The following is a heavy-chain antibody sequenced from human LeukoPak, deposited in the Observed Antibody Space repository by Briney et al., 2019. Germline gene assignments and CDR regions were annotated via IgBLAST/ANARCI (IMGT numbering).Heavy chain of an antibody. CDR1: GFTFSSYA. CDR3: AKQGTPTYYYDSSGGNGY. D-gene: IGHD3-22*01. CDR2: ISGSGGST. J-gene: IGHJ4*02. Sequence: GGSLRLSCAASGFTFSSYAMSWVRQAPGKGLEWVSAISGSGGSTYYADSVKGRFTISRDNSKNTLYLQMNSLRAEDTAVYYCAKQGTPTYYYDSSGGNGYWGQGTLVTVSS. V-gene: IGHV3-23*01.